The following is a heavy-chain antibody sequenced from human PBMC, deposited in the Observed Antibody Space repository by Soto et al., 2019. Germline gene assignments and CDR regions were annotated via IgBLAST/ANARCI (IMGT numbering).Heavy chain of an antibody. CDR3: AKAGSGGDFQESWGGDYFDY. Sequence: QVQLVESGVGLVQPGRSLRLSCAASGFTFSSYGRHWVRQAPGNGLEGVSVISYDGSNKYYADSVKGRFTISRDNSKNPLYLQMNSLRAEDTAVYYCAKAGSGGDFQESWGGDYFDYWGQGTMVTVSS. CDR2: ISYDGSNK. CDR1: GFTFSSYG. J-gene: IGHJ4*02. V-gene: IGHV3-30*18. D-gene: IGHD2-21*02.